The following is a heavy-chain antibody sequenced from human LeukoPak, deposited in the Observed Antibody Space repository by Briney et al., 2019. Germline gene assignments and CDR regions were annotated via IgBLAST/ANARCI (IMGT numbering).Heavy chain of an antibody. CDR3: ARISTVTSGSDAFDY. CDR1: GYSFIGYY. J-gene: IGHJ4*02. D-gene: IGHD6-19*01. Sequence: ASVKVSCKASGYSFIGYYIHWVRQAPGQGLEWMGWINPSGGSTSYAQKFQGRVTMTRDTSTSTVYMELSSLRPEDTAVYYCARISTVTSGSDAFDYWGQGTLVTVSS. V-gene: IGHV1-46*01. CDR2: INPSGGST.